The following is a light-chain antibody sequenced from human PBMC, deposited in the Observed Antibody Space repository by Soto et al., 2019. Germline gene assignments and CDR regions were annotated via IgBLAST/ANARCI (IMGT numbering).Light chain of an antibody. V-gene: IGKV3-20*01. CDR2: GAS. CDR3: QQYGLSPKFS. CDR1: QSVSTNY. Sequence: EIVLTQSPGTLSLSPGERATLSCRASQSVSTNYLAWYQKKPGQAPRLLIYGASSRATGIADRFSGSGSGTDFTLTINRLEPEDSAVYYCQQYGLSPKFSFGPGTKVDIK. J-gene: IGKJ3*01.